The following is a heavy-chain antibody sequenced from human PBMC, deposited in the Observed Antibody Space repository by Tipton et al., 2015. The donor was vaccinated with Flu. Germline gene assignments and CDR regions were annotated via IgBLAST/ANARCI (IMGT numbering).Heavy chain of an antibody. CDR2: INGRSSST. CDR3: AREACGGGNCSPDAFDV. Sequence: SLRLSCAASGIAFSAYWMHWVRQVPGKGLEWVSRINGRSSSTNYADSVKGRLTISRDNAKNTLYLQMNNLRPEDTAVYYCAREACGGGNCSPDAFDVWGLGTMVTVSS. V-gene: IGHV3-74*01. J-gene: IGHJ3*01. CDR1: GIAFSAYW. D-gene: IGHD2-15*01.